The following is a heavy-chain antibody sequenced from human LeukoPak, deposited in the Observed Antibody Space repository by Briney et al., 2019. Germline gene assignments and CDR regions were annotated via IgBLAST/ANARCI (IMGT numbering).Heavy chain of an antibody. D-gene: IGHD3-10*01. J-gene: IGHJ3*02. Sequence: GGSLRLSCAASGFTFSSYGMHWVRQAPGKGLEWVAFIRYDGSNKYYADSVKGRFTISRDNSKNTLYLQMNSLRAEDTAVYYCARHYLRSWFGVGSFAFDIWGQGTMVTVSS. V-gene: IGHV3-30*02. CDR1: GFTFSSYG. CDR2: IRYDGSNK. CDR3: ARHYLRSWFGVGSFAFDI.